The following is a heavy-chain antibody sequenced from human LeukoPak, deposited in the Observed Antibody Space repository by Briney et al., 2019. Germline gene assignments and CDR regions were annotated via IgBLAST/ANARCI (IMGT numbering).Heavy chain of an antibody. V-gene: IGHV3-7*01. J-gene: IGHJ6*03. Sequence: GGSLRLSCAASGFTFSSYWMSWVRQAPGKGLEWVANIKQDGSEKYYVDSVKGRFTISRDNAKNSLYLQMNSLRAEDTAVYYCARVRGVTIFGVAIARPYYMDVWGKGTTVTVSS. CDR2: IKQDGSEK. CDR1: GFTFSSYW. D-gene: IGHD3-3*01. CDR3: ARVRGVTIFGVAIARPYYMDV.